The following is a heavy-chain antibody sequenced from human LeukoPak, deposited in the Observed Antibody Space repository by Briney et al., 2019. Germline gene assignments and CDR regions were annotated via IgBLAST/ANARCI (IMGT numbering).Heavy chain of an antibody. V-gene: IGHV1-69*05. CDR2: IIPIFGTA. J-gene: IGHJ6*03. CDR3: ARVGHQHYYYMDV. Sequence: SVKVSCKASGGTFSSYAISWVRQAPGQGLEWMGGIIPIFGTANYAQKFQGRVTITTDGSTSTAYMELSSLRSEDTAVYYCARVGHQHYYYMDVWGKGTTVTVSS. CDR1: GGTFSSYA.